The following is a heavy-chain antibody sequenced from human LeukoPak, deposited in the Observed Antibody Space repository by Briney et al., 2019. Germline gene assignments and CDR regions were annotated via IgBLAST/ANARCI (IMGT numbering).Heavy chain of an antibody. CDR3: ARGLVLATDDAFDI. D-gene: IGHD5-12*01. CDR2: VYDNDIS. CDR1: GASIRSYF. Sequence: SETLSLTCSVSGASIRSYFWSWIRQSPGKGLEWIGYVYDNDISNFNPSLESRVTILVDRSKRQFSLKLRSVTAADTAVYYCARGLVLATDDAFDIWGPGTMVTVSS. J-gene: IGHJ3*02. V-gene: IGHV4-59*01.